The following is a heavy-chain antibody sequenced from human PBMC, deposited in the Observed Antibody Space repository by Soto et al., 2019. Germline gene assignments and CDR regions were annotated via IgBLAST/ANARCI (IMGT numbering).Heavy chain of an antibody. CDR3: AGAPGIAVAADY. CDR1: GGTFSSYT. J-gene: IGHJ4*02. CDR2: IIPILGIA. V-gene: IGHV1-69*02. Sequence: QVQLVQSGAEVKKPGSSVKVSCKASGGTFSSYTISWVRQAPGQGLEWMGRIIPILGIANYAQKFQGRVTITADKSTSTAYMELSSLRSEVTAVYYCAGAPGIAVAADYWGQGTLVTVSS. D-gene: IGHD6-19*01.